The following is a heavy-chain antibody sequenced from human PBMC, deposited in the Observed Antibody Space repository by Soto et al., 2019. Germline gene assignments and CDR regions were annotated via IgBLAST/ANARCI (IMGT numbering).Heavy chain of an antibody. Sequence: GGSLRLSCAASGFTFSSYWMSWVRQAPGKGLEWVANIKQDGSEEYYVDSVKGRFTISRDNAKNSLYLQMNSLRAEDTAVYYCARDQGGSYYRYYYGMDVWGQGTTVTVSS. CDR3: ARDQGGSYYRYYYGMDV. CDR1: GFTFSSYW. CDR2: IKQDGSEE. D-gene: IGHD1-26*01. V-gene: IGHV3-7*01. J-gene: IGHJ6*02.